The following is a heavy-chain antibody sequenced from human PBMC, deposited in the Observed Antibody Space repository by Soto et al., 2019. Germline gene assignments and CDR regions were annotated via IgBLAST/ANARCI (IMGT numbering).Heavy chain of an antibody. CDR3: ARASKAYAFDI. CDR2: IYYSGST. CDR1: GGSMSSYC. J-gene: IGHJ3*02. Sequence: PSETLSLTCTVCGGSMSSYCWSWFRQPPGKGLEWIGHIYYSGSTNYNPSLKSRVTISVDTSKNQFSLKLSSVTAADTAVYYCARASKAYAFDISRKWTVLT. V-gene: IGHV4-59*08.